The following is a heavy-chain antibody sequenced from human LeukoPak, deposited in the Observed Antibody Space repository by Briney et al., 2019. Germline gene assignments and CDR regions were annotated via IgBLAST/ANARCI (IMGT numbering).Heavy chain of an antibody. CDR1: GGSIWNHF. CDR2: IYYTTNP. CDR3: ARDRNYFDP. D-gene: IGHD4-11*01. V-gene: IGHV4-59*11. J-gene: IGHJ5*02. Sequence: PSETLSLTCSVSGGSIWNHFWSWIRLPPGKGLEWIGNIYYTTNPNYNPSLARRVTISVDTSKNQLSLKLDSVTAADTAVYYCARDRNYFDPWGQGTRVTVSS.